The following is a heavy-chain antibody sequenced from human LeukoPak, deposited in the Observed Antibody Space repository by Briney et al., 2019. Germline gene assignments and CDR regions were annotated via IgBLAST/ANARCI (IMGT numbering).Heavy chain of an antibody. CDR1: GFTFSSYA. J-gene: IGHJ4*02. V-gene: IGHV3-23*01. CDR3: AKDHHYYDSSGFDY. Sequence: GGSLRLSCAASGFTFSSYAMSWVRQAPGKGLEWVSAISGSGGSTYYADSVKGRFTISRDNSKNTLYLQMNSLRAEDTAVHYCAKDHHYYDSSGFDYWGQGTLVTVSS. CDR2: ISGSGGST. D-gene: IGHD3-22*01.